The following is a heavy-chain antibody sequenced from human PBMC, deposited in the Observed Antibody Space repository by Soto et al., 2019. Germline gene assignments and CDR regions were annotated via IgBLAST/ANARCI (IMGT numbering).Heavy chain of an antibody. V-gene: IGHV3-23*01. D-gene: IGHD3-22*01. J-gene: IGHJ4*02. CDR2: ISSSAGST. Sequence: EVQLLESGGDLIQPGGSLRLSCAASGFTFSSYAMSWVRQAPGKGLGWVSAISSSAGSTFYADSVKGRFTISRDNSRNIWYLQINSLRAEDTAIYYCAKYQPMTQPRPYFDYWGQGTLVTVSS. CDR3: AKYQPMTQPRPYFDY. CDR1: GFTFSSYA.